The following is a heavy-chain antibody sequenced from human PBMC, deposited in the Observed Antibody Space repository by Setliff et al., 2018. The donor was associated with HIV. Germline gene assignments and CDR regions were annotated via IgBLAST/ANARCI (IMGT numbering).Heavy chain of an antibody. CDR1: DSGTYY. Sequence: SETLSLTCTVSDSGTYYWSWIRQPAGKGREWIGRVSSRGDTNYNPSPKSRVTMSVATSKNQFSLKLTSVTASDTAVYYCARAAAGNTGPFDLWGQGSPVTVSS. D-gene: IGHD4-17*01. V-gene: IGHV4-4*07. J-gene: IGHJ4*02. CDR2: VSSRGDT. CDR3: ARAAAGNTGPFDL.